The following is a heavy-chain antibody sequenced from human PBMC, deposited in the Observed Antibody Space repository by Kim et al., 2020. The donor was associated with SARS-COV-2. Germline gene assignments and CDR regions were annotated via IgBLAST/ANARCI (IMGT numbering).Heavy chain of an antibody. CDR1: GLSFRTSG. J-gene: IGHJ4*02. V-gene: IGHV3-33*01. D-gene: IGHD1-26*01. CDR3: ARDKWERYVDY. Sequence: GGSLRLSCATSGLSFRTSGMHWVRQVPGRGLEWVAMIWSDGSKKYYGDSVEGRFTISRDDSKNTVYLQMNSLRADDTVVYYCARDKWERYVDYWGQGTLVTVSS. CDR2: IWSDGSKK.